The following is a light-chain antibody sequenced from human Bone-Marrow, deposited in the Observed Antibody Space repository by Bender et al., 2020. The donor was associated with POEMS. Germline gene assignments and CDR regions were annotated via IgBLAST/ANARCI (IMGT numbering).Light chain of an antibody. V-gene: IGLV1-36*01. CDR3: SAWDDSLSGWV. Sequence: QSVLTQPPAVSAAPGQRVTISCSGISSNIGNHGVNWYQQLPGEAPKLLIYYDDLLTPGVSDRFSASKSGTSASLAISELQSEDEALYYCSAWDDSLSGWVFGGGTKLTVL. CDR2: YDD. J-gene: IGLJ3*02. CDR1: SSNIGNHG.